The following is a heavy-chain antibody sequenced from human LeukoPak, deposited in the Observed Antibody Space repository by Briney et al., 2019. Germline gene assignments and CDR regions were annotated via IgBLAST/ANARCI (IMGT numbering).Heavy chain of an antibody. D-gene: IGHD3-9*01. CDR2: IYYSGST. V-gene: IGHV4-59*01. CDR3: ARFIPGNYDILTGYYTGYYFDY. CDR1: GGSISSYY. Sequence: SETLSLTCTVSGGSISSYYWSCIRQPPGKGLEWIGYIYYSGSTNYNPSLKSRVTISVDTSKNQFSLKLSSVTAADTAVYYCARFIPGNYDILTGYYTGYYFDYWGQGTLVTVSS. J-gene: IGHJ4*02.